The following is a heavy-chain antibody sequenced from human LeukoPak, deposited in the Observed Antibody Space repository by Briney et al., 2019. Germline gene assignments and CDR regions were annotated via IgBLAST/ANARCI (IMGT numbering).Heavy chain of an antibody. V-gene: IGHV3-23*01. CDR2: ISPGGST. Sequence: GGSLRHSCAASGFTFTNYAMSWVRQAPGRGLEWVSNISPGGSTNYADSVKGRFTISRDNYKNTMYLQMNSLRAEDTAVYYCAKRSGSGGPFDYWGQGILVTVSS. J-gene: IGHJ4*02. D-gene: IGHD3-10*01. CDR1: GFTFTNYA. CDR3: AKRSGSGGPFDY.